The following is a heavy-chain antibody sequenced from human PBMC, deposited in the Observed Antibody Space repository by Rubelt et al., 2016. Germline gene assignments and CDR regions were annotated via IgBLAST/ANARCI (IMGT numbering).Heavy chain of an antibody. J-gene: IGHJ6*02. Sequence: QVQLVQSGAEVKKPGSSVKVSCKASGGTFSSYAISWVRQAPGQGLEWMGRIIPILGIANYAQKFQGRVTTTADKSTSTAYMELGSLRSEDTAVYYCASSLPNLFGIAARDYYYYYGMDVWGQGTTVTVSS. CDR1: GGTFSSYA. V-gene: IGHV1-69*04. CDR2: IIPILGIA. D-gene: IGHD6-6*01. CDR3: ASSLPNLFGIAARDYYYYYGMDV.